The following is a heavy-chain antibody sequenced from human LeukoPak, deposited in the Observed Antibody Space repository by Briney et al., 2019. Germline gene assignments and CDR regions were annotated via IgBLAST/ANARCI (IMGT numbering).Heavy chain of an antibody. CDR2: IRSKAYGGTT. V-gene: IGHV3-49*04. J-gene: IGHJ4*02. D-gene: IGHD3-22*01. Sequence: GGSLRLSCAASGFTVSSNYMSWVRQAPGKGLEWVGFIRSKAYGGTTEYAASVKGRFTISRDDSKSIAYLQMNSLKTEDTAVYYCTRERPTYYYDSSGLFDYWGQGTLVTVSS. CDR3: TRERPTYYYDSSGLFDY. CDR1: GFTVSSNY.